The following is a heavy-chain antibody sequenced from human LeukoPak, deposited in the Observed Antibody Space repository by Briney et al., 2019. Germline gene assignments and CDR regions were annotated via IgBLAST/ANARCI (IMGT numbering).Heavy chain of an antibody. CDR3: ARAPAATYGMDV. D-gene: IGHD2-15*01. CDR1: GFTVSSNY. V-gene: IGHV3-66*01. J-gene: IGHJ6*02. CDR2: IYSGGST. Sequence: GGSLRLSCAASGFTVSSNYMSWVRQAPGKGLEWVSVIYSGGSTYYADSVKGRFTISRDDSKNTLYLQLNSLRAEDTAVYYCARAPAATYGMDVWGQGTTVTVS.